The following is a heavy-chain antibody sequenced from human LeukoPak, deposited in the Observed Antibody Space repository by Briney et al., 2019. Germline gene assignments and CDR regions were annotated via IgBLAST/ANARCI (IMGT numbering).Heavy chain of an antibody. J-gene: IGHJ4*02. V-gene: IGHV1-3*01. Sequence: GASVKVSCKASGYTFTSYAMHWVRQAPGQRLEWMGWINAGNGNTKYSQKFQGRVTMTRDTSTSTVYMELSSLRSEDTAVYYCARTFGYSNYGLFDYWGQGTLVTVSS. CDR2: INAGNGNT. CDR1: GYTFTSYA. D-gene: IGHD4-11*01. CDR3: ARTFGYSNYGLFDY.